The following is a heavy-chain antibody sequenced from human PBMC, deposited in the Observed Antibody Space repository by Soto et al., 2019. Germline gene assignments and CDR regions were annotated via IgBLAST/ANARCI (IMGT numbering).Heavy chain of an antibody. D-gene: IGHD3-22*01. CDR2: IYYSGST. V-gene: IGHV4-30-4*01. J-gene: IGHJ4*02. CDR3: AGVNSYYYDSSGYYPFDY. Sequence: PSETLSLTCTVSGGSISSGDYYWSWIRQPPGKGLEWIGYIYYSGSTYYNPSLKSRVTISVDTSKNQFSLKLSSVTAADTAVYYCAGVNSYYYDSSGYYPFDYWGQGTLVTVS. CDR1: GGSISSGDYY.